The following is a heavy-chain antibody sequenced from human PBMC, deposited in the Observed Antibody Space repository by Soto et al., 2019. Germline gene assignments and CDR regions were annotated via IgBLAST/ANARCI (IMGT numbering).Heavy chain of an antibody. CDR2: IYYSGST. Sequence: SETLSLTCTVSGGSISSGDYYWSWIRQHPGKGLEWIGYIYYSGSTYYNPSFKSRVTISVDMSKNQFSLKLNSVTAADTAVYYCARDLWGYCGTDCYPLDVWGQGTTVTVSS. CDR3: ARDLWGYCGTDCYPLDV. D-gene: IGHD2-21*02. CDR1: GGSISSGDYY. J-gene: IGHJ6*02. V-gene: IGHV4-31*02.